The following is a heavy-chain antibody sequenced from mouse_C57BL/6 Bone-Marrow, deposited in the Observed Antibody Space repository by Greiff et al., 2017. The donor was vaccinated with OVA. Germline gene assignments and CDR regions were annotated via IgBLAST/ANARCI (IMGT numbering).Heavy chain of an antibody. CDR1: GYTFTSYW. CDR3: ARFYYGSSYGD. J-gene: IGHJ2*01. D-gene: IGHD1-1*01. CDR2: IYPSDSET. Sequence: QVQLQQPGAELVRPGSSVKLSCKASGYTFTSYWMDWVKQRPGQGLEWIGKIYPSDSETHYNQKFKDKATLTVDKSSSTASIQLSSLTSEDSAVDYGARFYYGSSYGDGGKGTTLTVAS. V-gene: IGHV1-61*01.